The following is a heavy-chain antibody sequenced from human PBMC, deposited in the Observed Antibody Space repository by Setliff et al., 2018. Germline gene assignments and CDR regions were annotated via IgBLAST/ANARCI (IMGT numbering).Heavy chain of an antibody. D-gene: IGHD5-18*01. CDR3: ARDIATGGYTYGFFY. J-gene: IGHJ4*02. CDR1: GYTFTSYG. CDR2: ISGYNGNT. V-gene: IGHV1-18*01. Sequence: ASVKVSCKASGYTFTSYGTSWVRQAPGQGLEWMGWISGYNGNTNYAQKIQGRVTMTTDTSTSTAYMEVRSLRSDDTAVYYCARDIATGGYTYGFFYWGQGTMVTVSS.